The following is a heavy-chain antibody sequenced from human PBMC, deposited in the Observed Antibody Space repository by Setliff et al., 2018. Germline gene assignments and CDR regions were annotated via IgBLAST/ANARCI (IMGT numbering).Heavy chain of an antibody. CDR3: ATNPRKGRSGGYYYDDPYYFYMDV. J-gene: IGHJ6*03. D-gene: IGHD3-22*01. Sequence: PGGSLRLSCEASGFKFSDYFMSWIRQAPGKGLEWLSHISDSSRTHTDYADSVRGRFTISRDNAKNSVYLQLNSLRAEDTAVYYCATNPRKGRSGGYYYDDPYYFYMDVWGKGTTVTVSS. CDR2: ISDSSRTHT. CDR1: GFKFSDYF. V-gene: IGHV3-11*06.